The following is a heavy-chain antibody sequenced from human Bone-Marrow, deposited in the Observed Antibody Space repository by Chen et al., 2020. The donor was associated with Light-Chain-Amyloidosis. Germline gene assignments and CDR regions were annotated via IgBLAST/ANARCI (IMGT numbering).Heavy chain of an antibody. CDR2: INPEGTRV. D-gene: IGHD5-12*01. CDR3: SREFTGYDDY. Sequence: DVQLLESGGGLVQPGGSLRLSCAASGFTFRTSWMHWVRHAPGKGLVWVSRINPEGTRVDYADSVRGRFTISRDDAKSTVYLQMNSLRAEDTAVYYCSREFTGYDDYWGQGTLVTVSS. CDR1: GFTFRTSW. V-gene: IGHV3-74*01. J-gene: IGHJ4*02.